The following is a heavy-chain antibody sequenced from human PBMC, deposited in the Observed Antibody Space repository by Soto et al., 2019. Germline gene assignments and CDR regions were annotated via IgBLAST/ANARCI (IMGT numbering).Heavy chain of an antibody. V-gene: IGHV4-30-4*08. CDR3: ARGIRYSSRGRFDH. CDR1: GGSISSGGYY. CDR2: IYYSGST. D-gene: IGHD6-13*01. Sequence: SETLSLTCTVSGGSISSGGYYWSWIRQHPGKGLEWIGYIYYSGSTYYNPSLKSRVTISVDTSKNQFSLKLSSVTAADTAVYYCARGIRYSSRGRFDHWGQGTLVTVSS. J-gene: IGHJ5*02.